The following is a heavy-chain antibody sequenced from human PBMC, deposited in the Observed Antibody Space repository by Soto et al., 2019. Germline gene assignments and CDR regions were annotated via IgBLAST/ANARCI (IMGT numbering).Heavy chain of an antibody. V-gene: IGHV3-23*01. Sequence: EVQLLESGGGLVQPGGSLRLSCAASGFTFSSYAMSWVRQAPGKGLEWVSAISGSGGSTYYADSVKGRFTISRDNSKNTLYLQMNSLRAEDTAAYYCAKAKTYSLLVFDYCGQGTLVTVSS. CDR2: ISGSGGST. CDR3: AKAKTYSLLVFDY. D-gene: IGHD4-4*01. J-gene: IGHJ4*02. CDR1: GFTFSSYA.